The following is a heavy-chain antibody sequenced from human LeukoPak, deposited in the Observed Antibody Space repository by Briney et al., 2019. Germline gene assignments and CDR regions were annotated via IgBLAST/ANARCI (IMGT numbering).Heavy chain of an antibody. CDR1: GFTFSSYA. D-gene: IGHD3/OR15-3a*01. V-gene: IGHV3-21*01. CDR3: ARGGLGTQIDY. Sequence: GGSLRLSCAASGFTFSSYAMSWVRQAPGKGLEWVSFISGSGSDIYYADSVKGQFIISRDNAKNSLFLQMNSLRAEDTAVYYCARGGLGTQIDYWGQGTLVTVSS. J-gene: IGHJ4*02. CDR2: ISGSGSDI.